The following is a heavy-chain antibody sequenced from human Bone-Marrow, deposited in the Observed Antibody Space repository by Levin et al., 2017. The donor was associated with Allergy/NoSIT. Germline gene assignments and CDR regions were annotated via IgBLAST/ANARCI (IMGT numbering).Heavy chain of an antibody. CDR3: ARTPPYCGTHCYLYWYFDL. Sequence: GESLKISCKGSGYTFTSYWIAWVRQMPGKGLEWVGIMYPGDSETRYSPSFQGQVTISADKSISTAYLQWNSLQASDTAVYYCARTPPYCGTHCYLYWYFDLWGRGTLVTVSS. D-gene: IGHD2-21*01. CDR2: MYPGDSET. J-gene: IGHJ2*01. V-gene: IGHV5-51*01. CDR1: GYTFTSYW.